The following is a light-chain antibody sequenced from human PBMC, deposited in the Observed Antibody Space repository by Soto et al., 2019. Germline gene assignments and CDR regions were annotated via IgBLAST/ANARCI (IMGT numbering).Light chain of an antibody. CDR1: QGISNS. Sequence: EIVLTQSPATLSLSPGERATLSCRASQGISNSLAWYQQIPGQAPRLLIYAASSRATGIPDRFSGSGSGTDFTLTISRLEPEDFALYYCQQYGSSPTFGQGTRLEIK. CDR3: QQYGSSPT. V-gene: IGKV3-20*01. J-gene: IGKJ5*01. CDR2: AAS.